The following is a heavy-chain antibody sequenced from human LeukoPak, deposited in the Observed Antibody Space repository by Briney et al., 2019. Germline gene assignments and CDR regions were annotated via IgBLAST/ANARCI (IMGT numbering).Heavy chain of an antibody. D-gene: IGHD2-15*01. CDR3: VRLRWELLAPYFDH. J-gene: IGHJ4*02. CDR2: IYHSGNT. Sequence: NPSETLSLTCTVSPDSTNTYYWTWFRQSPGKGLEWIGHIYHSGNTNYNPSLKSRVTISIDMSKKQFSLNLPSVTAADTAIYYCVRLRWELLAPYFDHWGQGAFVIVYS. V-gene: IGHV4-59*01. CDR1: PDSTNTYY.